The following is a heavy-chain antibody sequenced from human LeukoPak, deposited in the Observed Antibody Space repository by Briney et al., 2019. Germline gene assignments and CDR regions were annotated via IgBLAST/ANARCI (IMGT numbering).Heavy chain of an antibody. Sequence: ASVKVSCKTSGYTFTSYAMNWVRQAPGQGLEWMGWINTNTGNPTYAQGFTGRFVFSLDTSVSTAYLQISSLKAEDTAVYYCARSNNDGDYLGVGFDYWGQGTLVTVSS. D-gene: IGHD4-17*01. J-gene: IGHJ4*02. CDR3: ARSNNDGDYLGVGFDY. CDR2: INTNTGNP. CDR1: GYTFTSYA. V-gene: IGHV7-4-1*02.